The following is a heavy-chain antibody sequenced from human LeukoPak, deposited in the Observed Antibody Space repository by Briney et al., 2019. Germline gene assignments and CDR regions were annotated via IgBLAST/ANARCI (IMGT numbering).Heavy chain of an antibody. Sequence: ASVKVSCKASGYTFTSSDINWVRQATGQGLEWMGWMNPNSDNTGYAQKFQGRVTMTRNTSISTAYMELSNLRSDDTAVFYCVGGSPAVAGTGTVWGQGTLVTVSS. V-gene: IGHV1-8*01. CDR2: MNPNSDNT. J-gene: IGHJ4*02. D-gene: IGHD6-19*01. CDR1: GYTFTSSD. CDR3: VGGSPAVAGTGTV.